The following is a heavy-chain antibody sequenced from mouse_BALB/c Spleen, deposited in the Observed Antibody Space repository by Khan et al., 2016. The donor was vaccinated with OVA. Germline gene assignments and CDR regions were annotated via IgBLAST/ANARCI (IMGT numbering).Heavy chain of an antibody. CDR2: ISYSGRT. CDR3: ARSVTITTVVATDFDF. J-gene: IGHJ2*01. Sequence: EGQSQESGPGLVKPSQSLSLTCTVTGYSITSDYAWHWIRQFPGNKLEWMGYISYSGRTSYNPSLKSRISITRDTSKNQFFLQLNSVTTEDTATYYCARSVTITTVVATDFDFWGQGTTLTVSS. V-gene: IGHV3-2*02. CDR1: GYSITSDYA. D-gene: IGHD1-1*01.